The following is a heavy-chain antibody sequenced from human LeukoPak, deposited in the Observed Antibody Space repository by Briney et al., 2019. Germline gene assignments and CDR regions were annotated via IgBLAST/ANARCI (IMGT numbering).Heavy chain of an antibody. CDR2: IYYTGMA. CDR3: ARVGSRYYDSSGYYSNWFDP. CDR1: DGSISNYF. J-gene: IGHJ5*02. D-gene: IGHD3-22*01. Sequence: SETPSLTCTVPDGSISNYFWSWIRQPPGKGLEWIGYIYYTGMANSNPSLKSRVTISVDTSKNQFSLKLSSVTAADTAVYYCARVGSRYYDSSGYYSNWFDPWGQGTLVTVSS. V-gene: IGHV4-59*01.